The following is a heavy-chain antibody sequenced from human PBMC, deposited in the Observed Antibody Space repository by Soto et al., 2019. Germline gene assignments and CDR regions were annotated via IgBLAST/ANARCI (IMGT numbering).Heavy chain of an antibody. CDR3: ARTYDNSGPNSGGYAFDI. J-gene: IGHJ3*02. V-gene: IGHV4-59*01. CDR2: FYKSGTT. CDR1: GDSINSYY. D-gene: IGHD3-22*01. Sequence: QVQLQESGPGLVKPSETLSFTCTVSGDSINSYYWSWIRQPPGKGLEWIAYFYKSGTTNYNPSLKSRVNISVDTSKNQFSLKLGSVTAADTAVYYCARTYDNSGPNSGGYAFDIWGQGTMLTVSS.